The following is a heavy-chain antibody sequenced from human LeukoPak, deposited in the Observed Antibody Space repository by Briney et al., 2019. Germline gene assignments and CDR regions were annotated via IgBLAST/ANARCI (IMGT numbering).Heavy chain of an antibody. CDR1: GLTVSSNH. D-gene: IGHD3-10*01. J-gene: IGHJ4*02. Sequence: GGSLRLSCAASGLTVSSNHMSWVRQAPGKGLEWVLVIYTGGSTDYADSVKGRFTVSRDNAKNTLNLQMNSLRAEDTAVYYCARDKKSGESSEIDYWGQGTLVTVSS. V-gene: IGHV3-53*01. CDR2: IYTGGST. CDR3: ARDKKSGESSEIDY.